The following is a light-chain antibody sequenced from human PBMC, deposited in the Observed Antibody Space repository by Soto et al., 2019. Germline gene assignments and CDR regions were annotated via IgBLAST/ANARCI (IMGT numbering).Light chain of an antibody. Sequence: DIQMTQSPSSLSASVGDRVTITCRASQSISSYLNWYQQKPGKAPKLLIYAASSLQSGVPSRFSGSGSGTDFTLTIAGLQPEESASDFCQQSSSAPLTVGGGTKVEIK. CDR1: QSISSY. J-gene: IGKJ4*01. CDR2: AAS. V-gene: IGKV1-39*01. CDR3: QQSSSAPLT.